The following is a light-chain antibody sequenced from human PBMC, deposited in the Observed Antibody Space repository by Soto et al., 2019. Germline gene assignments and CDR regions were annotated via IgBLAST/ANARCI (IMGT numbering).Light chain of an antibody. CDR3: QQYDKSPRT. V-gene: IGKV3-20*01. CDR1: QSVGSAY. J-gene: IGKJ1*01. CDR2: SAS. Sequence: EIGLTQSPGTLSLSPGERATLSCRASQSVGSAYLAWYQHNLGQAPRLLIYSASTRATVIPDRFSGSGSGTDFTLTISRLWPEDFAVSFCQQYDKSPRTFGQGTKVEIK.